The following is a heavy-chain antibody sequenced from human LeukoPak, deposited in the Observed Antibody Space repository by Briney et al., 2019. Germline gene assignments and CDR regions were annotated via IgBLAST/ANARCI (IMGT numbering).Heavy chain of an antibody. CDR2: INPNSGGT. D-gene: IGHD6-13*01. Sequence: GASVKVSCKASGYTFTGYYMHWVRQAPGQGLEWMGRINPNSGGTNYARKFQGRVTMTRDTSISTAYMELSRLRSDDTAVYYCARARSGSSWVEYYFDYWGQGTLVTVSS. J-gene: IGHJ4*02. V-gene: IGHV1-2*06. CDR1: GYTFTGYY. CDR3: ARARSGSSWVEYYFDY.